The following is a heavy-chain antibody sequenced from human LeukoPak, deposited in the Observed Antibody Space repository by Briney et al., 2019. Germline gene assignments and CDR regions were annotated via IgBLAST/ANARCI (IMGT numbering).Heavy chain of an antibody. V-gene: IGHV3-30-3*01. CDR3: ARAEHDSSGWYYFDH. CDR2: ILPDGRSK. J-gene: IGHJ4*02. Sequence: GGSLRLSCAASGFTSSNYPMHWVRQAPGKGLEWVAVILPDGRSKYYLNSVMGRFTISRDDSKDTLYLQMNSLRVKATALYYCARAEHDSSGWYYFDHWGQGTLVTVSS. D-gene: IGHD6-19*01. CDR1: GFTSSNYP.